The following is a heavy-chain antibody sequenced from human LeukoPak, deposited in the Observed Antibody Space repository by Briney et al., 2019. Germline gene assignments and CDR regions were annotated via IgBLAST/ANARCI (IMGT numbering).Heavy chain of an antibody. CDR3: ARVPYYYYYYYMDV. CDR1: GFTFSSYW. Sequence: GGSLRLSCAASGFTFSSYWMSWVRQAPGKGLEWVANIKQDGSEKYYVDSVKGRFTISRDNAKNSLYLQMNSLRAEDTAVYYCARVPYYYYYYYMDVWGKGTTVTVSS. V-gene: IGHV3-7*01. J-gene: IGHJ6*03. CDR2: IKQDGSEK.